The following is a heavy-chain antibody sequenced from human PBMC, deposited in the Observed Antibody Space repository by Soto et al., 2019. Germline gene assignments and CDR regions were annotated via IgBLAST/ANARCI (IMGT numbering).Heavy chain of an antibody. J-gene: IGHJ4*02. V-gene: IGHV1-69*01. CDR1: GGTFSSYA. Sequence: QVQLVQSGAEVKKPGSSVKVSCKASGGTFSSYAISWVRQAPGQGLEWMGGIIPIFGTGNYAQKFQGRVTITADESTSTAYMELSSLRSEDTAVYYCARVGVGAATTGLFDYWGQGTLVTVSS. CDR2: IIPIFGTG. D-gene: IGHD1-26*01. CDR3: ARVGVGAATTGLFDY.